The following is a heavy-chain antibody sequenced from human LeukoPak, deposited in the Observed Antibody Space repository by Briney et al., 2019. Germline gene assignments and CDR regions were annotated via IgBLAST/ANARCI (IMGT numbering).Heavy chain of an antibody. CDR2: LSGSGYNT. J-gene: IGHJ4*02. Sequence: GGSLRPSCAASGFTLSSHALSWVRQAPGKGLEWVSSLSGSGYNTYYADSVKGRFTISRDNSKNTVYLQMNSLRAEDTAVYYCAKDPYGTRYFDYWGQGTLVTVSS. CDR3: AKDPYGTRYFDY. V-gene: IGHV3-23*01. CDR1: GFTLSSHA. D-gene: IGHD2-2*01.